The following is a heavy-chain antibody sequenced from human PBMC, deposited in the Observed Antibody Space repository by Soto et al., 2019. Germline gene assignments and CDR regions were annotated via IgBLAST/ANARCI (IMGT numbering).Heavy chain of an antibody. V-gene: IGHV4-34*01. J-gene: IGHJ6*02. CDR1: GGSGGSLRGYE. CDR3: ARHNYDSSGYYHYYYGMDV. CDR2: ITHSGST. D-gene: IGHD3-22*01. Sequence: SENLSLTRAGYGGSGGSLRGYEWRGIRQAQWKGLEWIGHITHSGSTNYNPSLQSRVTISVDTSKNHFSLKLSSVTAAPTAVYYCARHNYDSSGYYHYYYGMDVWRQGTTVP.